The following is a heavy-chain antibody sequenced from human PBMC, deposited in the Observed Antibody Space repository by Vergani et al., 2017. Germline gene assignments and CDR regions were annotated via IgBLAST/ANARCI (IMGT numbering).Heavy chain of an antibody. CDR3: ARDGVYYGMDV. CDR1: GGSISSGSYY. Sequence: QVQLQESGPGLVKPSQTLSLTCTVSGGSISSGSYYWSWIRQPAGKGLEWIGRIYTSGSTNYNPSLMSRVTISVDTSKNQFSLKLSSVTAADTAVYYCARDGVYYGMDVWGQGTTVTVSS. CDR2: IYTSGST. J-gene: IGHJ6*02. D-gene: IGHD3-16*01. V-gene: IGHV4-61*02.